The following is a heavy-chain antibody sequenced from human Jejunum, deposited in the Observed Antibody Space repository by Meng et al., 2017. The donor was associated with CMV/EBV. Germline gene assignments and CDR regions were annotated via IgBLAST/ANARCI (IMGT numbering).Heavy chain of an antibody. CDR3: AKDSCANCYNFDN. Sequence: QVQMVVHGGGVVQPGGSLRLSCTTSGFTFSGYGMHWVRQAPGKGLEWVAYIRHDGSSKYYLSSVEGRFTISRDRSKNTVYLQMNSLRVEDTAVYYCAKDSCANCYNFDNWGQGTLVTVSS. CDR2: IRHDGSSK. D-gene: IGHD2-15*01. J-gene: IGHJ4*02. V-gene: IGHV3-30*02. CDR1: GFTFSGYG.